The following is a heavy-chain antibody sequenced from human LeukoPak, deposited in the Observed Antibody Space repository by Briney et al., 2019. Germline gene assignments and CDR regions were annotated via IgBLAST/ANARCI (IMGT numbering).Heavy chain of an antibody. J-gene: IGHJ6*02. CDR2: ISSNSDNT. D-gene: IGHD2-2*03. V-gene: IGHV1-18*01. CDR1: GYTFTSYG. Sequence: ASVNVSCKATGYTFTSYGISWVRQAPGQGLECMGWISSNSDNTNYAQKLQGRVTMTTDTSTSTAYMELSRLRSDDTAVYYCARDEMGLDIVVVPAAPGYGMDVWGQGTTVTVSS. CDR3: ARDEMGLDIVVVPAAPGYGMDV.